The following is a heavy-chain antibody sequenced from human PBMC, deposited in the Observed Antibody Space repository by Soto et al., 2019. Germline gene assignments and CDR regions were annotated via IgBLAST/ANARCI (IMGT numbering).Heavy chain of an antibody. D-gene: IGHD1-7*01. J-gene: IGHJ5*02. CDR1: GGTISSYT. CDR3: ARDRLQLNWFDP. Sequence: QVQLVQSGAEVKKPGSSVKVSCKASGGTISSYTISWVRQAPGQGLEWMGRIIPILGIANYAQKFQGRVTITADKSTSTAYMELSSLRSEDTAVYYCARDRLQLNWFDPWGQGTLVTVSS. V-gene: IGHV1-69*08. CDR2: IIPILGIA.